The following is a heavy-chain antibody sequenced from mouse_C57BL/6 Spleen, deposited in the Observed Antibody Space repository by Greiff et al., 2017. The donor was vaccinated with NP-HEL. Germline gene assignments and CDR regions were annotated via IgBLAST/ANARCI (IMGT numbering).Heavy chain of an antibody. J-gene: IGHJ2*01. CDR3: TTSRYGSSPDY. D-gene: IGHD1-1*01. CDR1: GFNIKDDY. CDR2: IDPENGDT. Sequence: EVQLQESGAELVRPGASVKLSCTASGFNIKDDYMHWVKQRPEQGLEWIGWIDPENGDTEYASKFQGKATITADTSSNTAYLQLSSLTSEDTAVYYCTTSRYGSSPDYWGQGTTLTVSS. V-gene: IGHV14-4*01.